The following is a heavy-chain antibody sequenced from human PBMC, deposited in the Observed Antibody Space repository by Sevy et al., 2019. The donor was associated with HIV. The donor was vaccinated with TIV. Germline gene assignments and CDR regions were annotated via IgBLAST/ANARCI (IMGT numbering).Heavy chain of an antibody. Sequence: GGSLRLSCAASGFTFSTYGMHWVRQAPGKGLEWVAVISCDGFNTYYAHTMKGRFTTSRDNSKNTLYLQLNSLRVEDTALYFCAKDGGWYNYAPSDYWGLGTLVTVSS. CDR3: AKDGGWYNYAPSDY. V-gene: IGHV3-30*18. CDR2: ISCDGFNT. D-gene: IGHD1-1*01. CDR1: GFTFSTYG. J-gene: IGHJ4*02.